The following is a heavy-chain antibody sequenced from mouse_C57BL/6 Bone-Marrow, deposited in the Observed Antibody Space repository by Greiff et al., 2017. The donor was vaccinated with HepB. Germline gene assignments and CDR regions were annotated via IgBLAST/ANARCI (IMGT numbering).Heavy chain of an antibody. V-gene: IGHV5-6*01. CDR3: ARVDYYGRGAMDY. CDR1: GFTFSSYG. D-gene: IGHD1-1*01. CDR2: ISSGGSYT. Sequence: EVKLVESGGDLVKPGGSLKLSCAASGFTFSSYGMSWVRQTPDKRLEWVATISSGGSYTYYPDSVKGRFTISRDNAKNTLYLQRSSLKSEDTAMYYCARVDYYGRGAMDYWGQGTSVTVSS. J-gene: IGHJ4*01.